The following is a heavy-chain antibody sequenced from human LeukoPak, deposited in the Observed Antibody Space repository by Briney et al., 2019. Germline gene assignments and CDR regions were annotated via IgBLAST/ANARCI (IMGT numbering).Heavy chain of an antibody. CDR1: GFTFSSYW. V-gene: IGHV3-7*01. J-gene: IGHJ4*02. Sequence: PGGSLRLSCAASGFTFSSYWMIWVRQAPGKGLEWVAKIKEDGSEKKYVDSVMGRFTISRDNAKNSLYLQMNSLRVEDTAVYYCARDFQSSYWGQGTLVTVSS. CDR2: IKEDGSEK. CDR3: ARDFQSSY.